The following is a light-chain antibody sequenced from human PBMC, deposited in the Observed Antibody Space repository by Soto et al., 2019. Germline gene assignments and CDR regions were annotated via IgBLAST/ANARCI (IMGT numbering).Light chain of an antibody. Sequence: EIVMTQSPATLSVSPGARAPLSCRASQSVSSNLAWYQQKPGQAPRLLIYAASSRATGIPDRFSGSGSGTDFTLTIDGLEPEDFVVYYCQQYGYSPITFGQGTRLEI. J-gene: IGKJ5*01. CDR2: AAS. CDR1: QSVSSN. V-gene: IGKV3-20*01. CDR3: QQYGYSPIT.